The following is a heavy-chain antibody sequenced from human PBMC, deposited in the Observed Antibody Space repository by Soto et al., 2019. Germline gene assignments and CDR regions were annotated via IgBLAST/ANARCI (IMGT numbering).Heavy chain of an antibody. J-gene: IGHJ5*02. D-gene: IGHD6-13*01. CDR2: IHSSGST. V-gene: IGHV4-4*07. Sequence: SETLSLTCTVSGASMNSYHWSWIRQPAGKGLEWIGHIHSSGSTNYNPSLKSRVTMSVDTYKNQFSLRLMSLTAADTAVYYCARDQEVAAAGITGFDPWGQGSLVTVSS. CDR3: ARDQEVAAAGITGFDP. CDR1: GASMNSYH.